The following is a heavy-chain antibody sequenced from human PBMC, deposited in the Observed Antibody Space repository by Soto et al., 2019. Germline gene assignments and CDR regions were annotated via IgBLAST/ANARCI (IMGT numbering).Heavy chain of an antibody. CDR1: GGTFSSYA. V-gene: IGHV1-69*12. CDR3: ARHVPAAGYYNGMDV. Sequence: QVQLVQSGAEVKKPGSSVKVSCKASGGTFSSYAISWVRQAPGQGLEWMGGIIPIFGTANYAQKFQGRVTITATGPTSTAYMELSSLRSEDTAVYSWARHVPAAGYYNGMDVWGQWTTGTVSS. J-gene: IGHJ6*02. CDR2: IIPIFGTA. D-gene: IGHD2-2*01.